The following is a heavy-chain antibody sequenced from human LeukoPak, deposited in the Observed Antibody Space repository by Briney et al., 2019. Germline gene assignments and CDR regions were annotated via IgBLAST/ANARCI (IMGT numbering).Heavy chain of an antibody. V-gene: IGHV4-38-2*01. CDR3: ARHWRASTWFDY. CDR1: GYSISSGYD. D-gene: IGHD1-26*01. J-gene: IGHJ4*02. CDR2: TYHSGST. Sequence: SETLSLTCVVSGYSISSGYDWGWIRQPPGKGLEWIGGTYHSGSTYYNPSLKSRVTISVDTSKNQFSLKVSSVTAADTAVYYCARHWRASTWFDYWGQGTLVTVSS.